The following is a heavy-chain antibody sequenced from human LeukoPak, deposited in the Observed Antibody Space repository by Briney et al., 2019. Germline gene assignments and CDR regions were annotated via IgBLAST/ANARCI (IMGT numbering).Heavy chain of an antibody. V-gene: IGHV3-49*04. CDR1: GFTFSSSS. J-gene: IGHJ4*02. CDR3: TSASYSSGWYLDY. D-gene: IGHD6-19*01. CDR2: IRSKAYGGTT. Sequence: GGSLRLSCAASGFTFSSSSMNWVRQAPGKGLEWVGFIRSKAYGGTTEYAASVKGRFTISRDDSKSIAYLQMNSLKTEDTAVYYCTSASYSSGWYLDYWGQGTLVTVSS.